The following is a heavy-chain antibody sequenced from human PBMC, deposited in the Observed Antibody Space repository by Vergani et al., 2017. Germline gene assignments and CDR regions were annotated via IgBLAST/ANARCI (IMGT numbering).Heavy chain of an antibody. CDR2: TWYDGNNK. V-gene: IGHV3-33*01. J-gene: IGHJ5*02. CDR3: ARGLRLLYNRLDP. D-gene: IGHD1-14*01. CDR1: GFTFNQYG. Sequence: QVQLVESGGGVVKPGRSLRLSCAASGFTFNQYGMHWVRQAPGKGLEWVAVTWYDGNNKQYADSVKGRFTISRDNSKSTRYLQMNSLRDEDTGVYYCARGLRLLYNRLDPRGQGTLVTVSS.